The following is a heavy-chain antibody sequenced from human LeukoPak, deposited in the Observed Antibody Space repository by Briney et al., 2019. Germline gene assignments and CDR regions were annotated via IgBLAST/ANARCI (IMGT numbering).Heavy chain of an antibody. V-gene: IGHV6-1*01. CDR2: TYYRSKWYN. D-gene: IGHD3-3*01. J-gene: IGHJ6*04. CDR1: GDSVSSNSAA. Sequence: SQTLSLTCAISGDSVSSNSAAWNWIRQSPSRGLEWLGRTYYRSKWYNDYAVSVKSRITINPDTSKNQFSLQLNSVTPEDMAVYYCAREDRYYDFWSGYSGLARTHMDVWGKGTTVTVSS. CDR3: AREDRYYDFWSGYSGLARTHMDV.